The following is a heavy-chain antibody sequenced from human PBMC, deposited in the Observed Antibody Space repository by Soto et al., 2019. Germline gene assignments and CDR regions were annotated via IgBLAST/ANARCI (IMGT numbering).Heavy chain of an antibody. J-gene: IGHJ4*02. V-gene: IGHV1-24*01. Sequence: ASVKVSCKVSGYTLTELSMHWVRQAPGKGLEWMGGFDPEDGETIYAQKFQGRVTMTEDTSTDTAYMELSSLRSEDTAVYYCATDLGIAARPGRLRDDYWGQGTLVTVSS. CDR3: ATDLGIAARPGRLRDDY. D-gene: IGHD6-6*01. CDR2: FDPEDGET. CDR1: GYTLTELS.